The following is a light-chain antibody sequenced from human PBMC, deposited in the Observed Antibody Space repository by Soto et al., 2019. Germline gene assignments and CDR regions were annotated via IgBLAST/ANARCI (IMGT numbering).Light chain of an antibody. J-gene: IGLJ2*01. CDR2: DVT. CDR1: SSDVGGYNY. CDR3: SSYTSSNTQI. Sequence: QSALTQPASVSGSPGQSITISCTGTSSDVGGYNYVSWYQQHPDKAPKLMIYDVTNRPSGVSNRFSGSKSGNTASLTISGLQAEDEADYYCSSYTSSNTQIFGGGTKLTVL. V-gene: IGLV2-14*01.